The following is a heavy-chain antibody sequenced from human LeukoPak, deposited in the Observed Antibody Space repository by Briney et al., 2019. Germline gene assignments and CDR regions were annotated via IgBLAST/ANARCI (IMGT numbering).Heavy chain of an antibody. CDR2: IRYDGSNK. CDR1: GFTFSSYG. CDR3: AEGGYKYDSSGHNYFDY. V-gene: IGHV3-30*02. Sequence: GGSLRLSCAASGFTFSSYGMHWVRQAPGKGLEWVAFIRYDGSNKYYADSVKGRFTISRDNSKNTLFLQMNSLRAEDTAVYYCAEGGYKYDSSGHNYFDYWGQGTLVTVSS. J-gene: IGHJ4*02. D-gene: IGHD3-22*01.